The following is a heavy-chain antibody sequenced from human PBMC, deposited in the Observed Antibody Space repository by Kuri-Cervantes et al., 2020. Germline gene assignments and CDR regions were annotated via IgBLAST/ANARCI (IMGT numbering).Heavy chain of an antibody. J-gene: IGHJ4*02. D-gene: IGHD3-10*01. V-gene: IGHV3-74*01. CDR2: INSDGSST. Sequence: GGSLRLSCAASGFTFSSYWMHWVRQAPGKGLVWVSRINSDGSSTSYADSVKGRFTISRDNAKNTLYLQMNSLRAEDTAVYYCASQYLTHYYGSGSYADYWGQGTLVTVS. CDR1: GFTFSSYW. CDR3: ASQYLTHYYGSGSYADY.